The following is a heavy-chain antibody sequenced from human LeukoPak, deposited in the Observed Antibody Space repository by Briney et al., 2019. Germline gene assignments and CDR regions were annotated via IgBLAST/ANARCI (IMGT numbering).Heavy chain of an antibody. CDR2: ISGSAGST. D-gene: IGHD3-22*01. J-gene: IGHJ4*02. CDR3: AKDPYYDSSGYSDY. V-gene: IGHV3-23*01. Sequence: PGGSLRLSCAASGFTFSSYAMSWVRQAPGKGLEWVSAISGSAGSTYYAESVKGRFTISRDNSKNTLYLQMNSLRAEDTAVYYCAKDPYYDSSGYSDYWGQGTLVTVSS. CDR1: GFTFSSYA.